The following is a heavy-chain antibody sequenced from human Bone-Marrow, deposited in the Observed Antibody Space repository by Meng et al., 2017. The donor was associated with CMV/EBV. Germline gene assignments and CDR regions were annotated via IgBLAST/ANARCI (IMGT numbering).Heavy chain of an antibody. V-gene: IGHV1-24*01. D-gene: IGHD4-23*01. CDR3: GTDYGGHFLDI. CDR1: GHSLSEVS. CDR2: SDPEDSEI. J-gene: IGHJ4*02. Sequence: ASVKVSCKVSGHSLSEVSIDWVRQAPEKGLEWMGGSDPEDSEIIYAQKFQGRVTMTEDTSTDTAYMELSSLRSEDTAVYYCGTDYGGHFLDIWGRGTLVTVSS.